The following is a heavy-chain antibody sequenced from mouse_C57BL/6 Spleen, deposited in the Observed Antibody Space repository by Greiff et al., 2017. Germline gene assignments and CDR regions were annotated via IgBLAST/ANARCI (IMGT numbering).Heavy chain of an antibody. CDR3: ARSGGYDNYAMDY. J-gene: IGHJ4*01. Sequence: VQLKQSGPELVKPGDSVKISCKASGYSFTGYFMNWVMQSHGKSLEWIGRINPYNGDTFYNQKFKGKATLTVDKSSSTAHMELRSLTSEDSAVYYCARSGGYDNYAMDYWGQGASVTVSS. CDR1: GYSFTGYF. V-gene: IGHV1-20*01. CDR2: INPYNGDT. D-gene: IGHD2-2*01.